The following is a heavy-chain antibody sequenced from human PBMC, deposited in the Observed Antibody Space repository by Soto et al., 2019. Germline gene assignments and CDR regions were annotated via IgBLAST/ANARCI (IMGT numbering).Heavy chain of an antibody. J-gene: IGHJ4*02. CDR2: IIPIFGTA. V-gene: IGHV1-69*13. D-gene: IGHD2-15*01. Sequence: SVKVSCKASGGTFSSYAISWVRQAPGQGLEWMGGIIPIFGTANYAQKFQGRVTITADESTSTAYMELSSLRSEDTAVYYCAESYCSGGSCSGGYNYWGQGTLVTVSS. CDR3: AESYCSGGSCSGGYNY. CDR1: GGTFSSYA.